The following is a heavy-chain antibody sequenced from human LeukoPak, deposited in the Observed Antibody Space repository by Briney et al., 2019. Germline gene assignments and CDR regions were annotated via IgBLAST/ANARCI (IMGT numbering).Heavy chain of an antibody. CDR2: IYSGGST. J-gene: IGHJ4*02. D-gene: IGHD3-10*01. V-gene: IGHV3-53*01. CDR1: GFTVSSNY. CDR3: ASHGSGSYIRDD. Sequence: GGSLRLSCAASGFTVSSNYMSWVRQAPGKGLEWVSVIYSGGSTYYADSVKGRFTISRDNSKNTLYLQMNSLRAEDTAVYYCASHGSGSYIRDDWGQGTLVTVSS.